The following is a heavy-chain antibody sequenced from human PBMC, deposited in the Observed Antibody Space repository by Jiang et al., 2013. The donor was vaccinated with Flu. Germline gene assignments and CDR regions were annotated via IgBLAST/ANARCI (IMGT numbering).Heavy chain of an antibody. CDR1: SGSFSNYY. CDR2: VNRRGST. D-gene: IGHD6-19*01. Sequence: LLKPSETLSLTCAIYSGSFSNYYGTWIRQPPGKGPEWIGEVNRRGSTNYNASLKSRVFISVDTSKNQFSLKLNSVTAADTAVYYCVLGHGQWLDYWGQGTLVTVSS. CDR3: VLGHGQWLDY. J-gene: IGHJ4*02. V-gene: IGHV4-34*01.